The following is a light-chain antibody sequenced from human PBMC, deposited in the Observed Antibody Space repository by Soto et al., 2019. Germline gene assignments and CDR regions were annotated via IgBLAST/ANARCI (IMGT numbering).Light chain of an antibody. CDR2: AAS. CDR3: QQTYSSPWT. Sequence: IQMTQSPSSLSASVGDRVTITCRASQTISNYLNWYQQKPGKAPYLLIYAASSLQSGVPSRFSGSSSGTDFTLTITSLQPEDFATYSCQQTYSSPWTFGQGTKVDIK. J-gene: IGKJ1*01. CDR1: QTISNY. V-gene: IGKV1-39*01.